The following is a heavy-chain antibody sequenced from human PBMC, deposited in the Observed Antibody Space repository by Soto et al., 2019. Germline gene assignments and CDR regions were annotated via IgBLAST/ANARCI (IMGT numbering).Heavy chain of an antibody. CDR2: IYHSGST. Sequence: TLSLTCAVSGGSISSGGYSGSWIRQPPGKGLEWIGYIYHSGSTYYNPSLKSRVTISVDRSKNQFSLKLSSVTAADTAVYYCARSVVVTGECDYWGQGTLVTVSS. D-gene: IGHD2-21*02. J-gene: IGHJ4*02. CDR3: ARSVVVTGECDY. CDR1: GGSISSGGYS. V-gene: IGHV4-30-2*01.